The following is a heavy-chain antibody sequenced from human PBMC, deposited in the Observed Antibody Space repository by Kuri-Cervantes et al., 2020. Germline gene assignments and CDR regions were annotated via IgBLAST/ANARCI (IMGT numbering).Heavy chain of an antibody. D-gene: IGHD3-9*01. J-gene: IGHJ4*02. Sequence: ASVKVSCKASGYTFTSYGISWVRQAPGQGLEWMGWISAYNGNTNYAQKLQGRVTMTTDTSTSTAYMELRSLRSDDTAVYYCAKSSRYFDWLSNFDYWGQGTLVTVSS. CDR3: AKSSRYFDWLSNFDY. CDR2: ISAYNGNT. V-gene: IGHV1-18*01. CDR1: GYTFTSYG.